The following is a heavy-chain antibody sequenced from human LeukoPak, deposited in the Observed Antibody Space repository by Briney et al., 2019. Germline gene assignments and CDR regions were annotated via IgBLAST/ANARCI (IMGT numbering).Heavy chain of an antibody. J-gene: IGHJ4*02. CDR1: GGSISSENN. CDR2: MHDNGGS. CDR3: ARNRLNGYYWDY. D-gene: IGHD3-9*01. V-gene: IGHV4-4*02. Sequence: PSGTLSLTCTVSGGSISSENNWSWFRQSPGRGLEWIGEMHDNGGSNYNPSLMSRVSLSIDSSKNQFSLTMDSVTAADTAMYFCARNRLNGYYWDYWGQGTRVTVS.